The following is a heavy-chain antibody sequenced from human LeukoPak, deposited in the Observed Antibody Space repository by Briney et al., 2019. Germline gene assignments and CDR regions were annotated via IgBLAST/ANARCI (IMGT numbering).Heavy chain of an antibody. CDR3: ARDRWTITMVRGATWRYFDY. D-gene: IGHD3-10*01. J-gene: IGHJ4*02. CDR1: GFTFSSYS. CDR2: ISSSSSYI. V-gene: IGHV3-21*01. Sequence: KTGGSLRLSCAASGFTFSSYSMNWVRQAPGKGLEWVSSISSSSSYIYYADSVKGRFTISRDNAKNSLYLQMNSLRAEDTAVYYCARDRWTITMVRGATWRYFDYWGQGTLVTVSS.